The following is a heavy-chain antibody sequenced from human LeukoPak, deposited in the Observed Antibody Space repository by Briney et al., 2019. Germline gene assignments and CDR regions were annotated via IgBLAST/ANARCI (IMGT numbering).Heavy chain of an antibody. V-gene: IGHV3-74*01. D-gene: IGHD2-21*01. CDR2: IDSDGSRM. Sequence: PGGSLRLSCEVSGFTFSSFWMHWVRQAPGKGLVWVSRIDSDGSRMNYADSVKGRFTISRDNGENTLFLQMNSLRAEDAAVYYCVRGNDYGGPHYWGQGTLVTVSS. CDR3: VRGNDYGGPHY. CDR1: GFTFSSFW. J-gene: IGHJ4*02.